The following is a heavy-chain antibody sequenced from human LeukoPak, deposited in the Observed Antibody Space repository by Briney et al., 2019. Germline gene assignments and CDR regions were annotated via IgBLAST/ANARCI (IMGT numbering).Heavy chain of an antibody. V-gene: IGHV3-74*01. CDR2: ISPDGSSR. CDR3: ARDGGLLPDN. CDR1: GFPFSTYW. Sequence: GGSLRLSCAASGFPFSTYWMHWVRQPPGKGLMWASRISPDGSSRSYADSVKGRFIISRDNAKNTLSLQMNSLTAADTAVYYCARDGGLLPDNWGKGTLVTVSS. J-gene: IGHJ4*02. D-gene: IGHD2-21*02.